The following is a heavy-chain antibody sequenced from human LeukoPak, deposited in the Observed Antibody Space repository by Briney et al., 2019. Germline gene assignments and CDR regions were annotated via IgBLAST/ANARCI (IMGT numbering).Heavy chain of an antibody. CDR3: ARQLAGLAPPGFIDS. J-gene: IGHJ4*02. CDR2: IYYGGST. CDR1: GGSISSPY. D-gene: IGHD3-3*02. Sequence: SETLSLTCTVSGGSISSPYWTWIRQPPGKGLEWIGYIYYGGSTDYSPSLKSRATISLDTSKNQFSLHLTSVTAADTAAYYCARQLAGLAPPGFIDSWGQGTLVTVSS. V-gene: IGHV4-59*08.